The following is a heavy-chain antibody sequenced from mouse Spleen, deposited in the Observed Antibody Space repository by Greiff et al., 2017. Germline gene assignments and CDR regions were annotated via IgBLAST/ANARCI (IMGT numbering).Heavy chain of an antibody. CDR3: ASDKDGKGGFAY. CDR2: IWGGGST. J-gene: IGHJ3*01. V-gene: IGHV2-6*01. Sequence: QVQLQQSGPGLVAPSQSLSITCTVSGFSLTSYGVDWVRQSPGKGLEWLGVIWGGGSTNYNSALKSRLSISKDNSKSQVFLKMNSLQTDDTAMYYCASDKDGKGGFAYWGQGTLVTVSA. CDR1: GFSLTSYG. D-gene: IGHD2-1*01.